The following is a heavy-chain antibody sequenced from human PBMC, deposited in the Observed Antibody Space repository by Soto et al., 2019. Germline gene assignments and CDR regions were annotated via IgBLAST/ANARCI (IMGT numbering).Heavy chain of an antibody. Sequence: QVQLVESGGGLVKPGGSLRLSCATSGFIFSDYYMHWIRQAPGKGLEWISYISGNGRIIQYADSAQGRFTISRDNAKNSLYLQMNCLRAEDTALYFCARVFDADSRTDFDYWGQGTLVTVSS. V-gene: IGHV3-11*01. CDR1: GFIFSDYY. CDR3: ARVFDADSRTDFDY. D-gene: IGHD4-17*01. CDR2: ISGNGRII. J-gene: IGHJ4*02.